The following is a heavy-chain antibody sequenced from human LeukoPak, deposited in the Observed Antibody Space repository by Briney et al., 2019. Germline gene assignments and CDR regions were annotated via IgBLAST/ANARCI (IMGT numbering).Heavy chain of an antibody. D-gene: IGHD2-2*01. CDR3: ASRYCTSTNCYAFDI. V-gene: IGHV3-21*01. CDR2: ISSDSNYI. CDR1: GFTFSSYS. J-gene: IGHJ3*02. Sequence: GGSLRLSCAASGFTFSSYSMNWVRQAPGKGLEWVSSISSDSNYIFYADSVQGRFTISRDNAENSLFLQMNSLRAEGTAVYYCASRYCTSTNCYAFDIWGQGTMVTVSS.